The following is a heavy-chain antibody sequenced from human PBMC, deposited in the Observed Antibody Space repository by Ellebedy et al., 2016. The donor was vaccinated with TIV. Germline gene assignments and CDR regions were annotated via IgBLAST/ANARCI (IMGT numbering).Heavy chain of an antibody. CDR1: GFTFRNFA. J-gene: IGHJ4*02. D-gene: IGHD3-22*01. CDR3: AKLDSSGYYYGRFDY. V-gene: IGHV3-23*01. Sequence: GESLKISCAASGFTFRNFAMTWVRQAPGKGLEWVSSISSSGVSTDYADSVRGRVNISRDKSKNTLYLQMNSLRADDSAVYYCAKLDSSGYYYGRFDYWGQGTLVTVSS. CDR2: ISSSGVST.